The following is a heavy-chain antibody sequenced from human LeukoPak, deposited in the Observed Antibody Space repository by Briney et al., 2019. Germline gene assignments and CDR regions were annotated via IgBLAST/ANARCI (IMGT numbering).Heavy chain of an antibody. CDR1: GYSFTVYY. D-gene: IGHD4-17*01. Sequence: GASVKVSCKASGYSFTVYYMHWVRQAPGQGLGWMGWINPNSGGTNYAQKFLGRVTMTRDASISTAYMELSRLRSDDTAVYYCASLYGDYVASDYWGQGTLVTVSP. CDR2: INPNSGGT. J-gene: IGHJ4*02. CDR3: ASLYGDYVASDY. V-gene: IGHV1-2*02.